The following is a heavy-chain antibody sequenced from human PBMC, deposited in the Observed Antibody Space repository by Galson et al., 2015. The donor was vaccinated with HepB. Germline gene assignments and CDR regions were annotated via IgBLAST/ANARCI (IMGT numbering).Heavy chain of an antibody. CDR2: ISWNSGSI. Sequence: SLRLSCAASGFTFDDYAMHWVRQAPGKGLEWVSGISWNSGSIGYADSVKGRFTISRDNAKNSLYLQMNSLRAEDTALYYCAKDSGVVPAASGFDPWGQGTLVTVSS. CDR1: GFTFDDYA. V-gene: IGHV3-9*01. D-gene: IGHD2-2*01. J-gene: IGHJ5*02. CDR3: AKDSGVVPAASGFDP.